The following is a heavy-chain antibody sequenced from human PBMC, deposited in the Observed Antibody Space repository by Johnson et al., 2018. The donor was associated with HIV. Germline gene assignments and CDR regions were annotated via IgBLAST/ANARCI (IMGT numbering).Heavy chain of an antibody. D-gene: IGHD4-17*01. CDR2: ISYDGSNK. CDR3: ARDVGNDYGDYVGGGALDI. CDR1: GFTFSSYV. Sequence: QVLLVESGGGVVQPGRSLRLSCAASGFTFSSYVMHWVRQAPGKGLEWVAVISYDGSNKYYADSVKGRFTISRDNSKNTLYLQMNSLRAEDTAVYYCARDVGNDYGDYVGGGALDIWGQGTMVTVSS. V-gene: IGHV3-30*03. J-gene: IGHJ3*02.